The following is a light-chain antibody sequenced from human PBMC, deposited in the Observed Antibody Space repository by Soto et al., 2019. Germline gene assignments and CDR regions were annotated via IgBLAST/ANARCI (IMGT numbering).Light chain of an antibody. CDR2: GAS. V-gene: IGKV3-20*01. CDR1: QNIGIN. Sequence: EIAMTQSPGTLSVSPGEIATLSFRASQNIGINVAWYQQKPGQAPSLLIYGASSRATGIPDRFSGSGSGTDFTLTISRLEPEDFAVYYCQQYGSSPWTFGQGTKVDIK. J-gene: IGKJ1*01. CDR3: QQYGSSPWT.